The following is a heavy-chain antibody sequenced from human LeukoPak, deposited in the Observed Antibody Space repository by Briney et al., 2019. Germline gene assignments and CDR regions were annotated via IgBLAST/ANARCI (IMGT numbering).Heavy chain of an antibody. D-gene: IGHD3-22*01. CDR3: ARSRWLPFLDYYYYYGMDV. Sequence: GESLKISCKGSGYSFTSYWIGWVREMPGKGLEWMGIIYPGDSDTRYSPSFQGQVTISADKSISTAYLQWSSLKASDTAMYYCARSRWLPFLDYYYYYGMDVWGQGTTVTVSS. CDR2: IYPGDSDT. J-gene: IGHJ6*02. CDR1: GYSFTSYW. V-gene: IGHV5-51*01.